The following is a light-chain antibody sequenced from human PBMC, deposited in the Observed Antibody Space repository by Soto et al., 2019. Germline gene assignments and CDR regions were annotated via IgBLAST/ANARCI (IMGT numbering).Light chain of an antibody. CDR3: QQSYSTPYT. V-gene: IGKV1-39*01. CDR2: AAS. Sequence: DIQMTRSPSSLSASVGDRVTITCRASQSISSYLNWYQQKPGRAPKLLIYAASSLQSGVPSRFSGSGSGTDFTLTISSLQPEYFATYYCQQSYSTPYTFGQGTNVDIK. J-gene: IGKJ2*01. CDR1: QSISSY.